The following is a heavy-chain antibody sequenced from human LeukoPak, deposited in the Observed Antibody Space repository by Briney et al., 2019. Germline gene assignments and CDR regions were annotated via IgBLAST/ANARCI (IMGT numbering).Heavy chain of an antibody. Sequence: GGSLRLSCAASGFTVSSNYMSWVRQAPGKGLEWVSVVYSSGTTFYAYSVKGRFTISRDNSKNTLFLQMSGLRDDDTAVYYCARGAAFSGSYSLDFWGQGTLVTVSS. CDR1: GFTVSSNY. J-gene: IGHJ4*02. CDR3: ARGAAFSGSYSLDF. D-gene: IGHD1-26*01. CDR2: VYSSGTT. V-gene: IGHV3-53*01.